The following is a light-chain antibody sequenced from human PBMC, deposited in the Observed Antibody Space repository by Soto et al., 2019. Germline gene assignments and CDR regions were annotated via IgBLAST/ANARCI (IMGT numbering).Light chain of an antibody. CDR1: QTISSN. CDR2: GAS. CDR3: QQYHNWPPQYT. V-gene: IGKV3-15*01. J-gene: IGKJ2*01. Sequence: EIVMTQSPATLSVSPGERVTLSCRASQTISSNLAWYQQKPGQAPRLLIHGASSRASGVPDRFRGSGSGTDFTLTISSLQSEDFAVYYCQQYHNWPPQYTFSQGTQLQIK.